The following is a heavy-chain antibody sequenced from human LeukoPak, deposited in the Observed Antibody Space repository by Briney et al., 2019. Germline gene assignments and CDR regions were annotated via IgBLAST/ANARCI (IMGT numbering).Heavy chain of an antibody. D-gene: IGHD3-10*01. CDR3: ARVRGYYGSGSPANYYGMDV. V-gene: IGHV3-21*01. Sequence: PGGSLRLSCAASGFTFSSYSMNWVRQAPGKGLEWVSSISSSSSYIYYADSVKGRFTISRDNAKNSLYLQMNSLRAEDTAVYYCARVRGYYGSGSPANYYGMDVWGQGTTVTVSS. J-gene: IGHJ6*02. CDR2: ISSSSSYI. CDR1: GFTFSSYS.